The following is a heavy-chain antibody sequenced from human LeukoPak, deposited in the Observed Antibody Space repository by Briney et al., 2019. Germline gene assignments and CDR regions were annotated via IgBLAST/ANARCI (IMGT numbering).Heavy chain of an antibody. V-gene: IGHV3-23*01. Sequence: PGGSLRLSCAASGFTFSSYAMSWVRQAPGKGLEWVSGISTSSVTTHYADAVKGRFTISRDDSKNTLYLQMNSLRAGDTAVYYCAKDSASGSGLWLHFDYWGQGTPVTVSS. CDR3: AKDSASGSGLWLHFDY. J-gene: IGHJ4*02. CDR1: GFTFSSYA. D-gene: IGHD3-10*01. CDR2: ISTSSVTT.